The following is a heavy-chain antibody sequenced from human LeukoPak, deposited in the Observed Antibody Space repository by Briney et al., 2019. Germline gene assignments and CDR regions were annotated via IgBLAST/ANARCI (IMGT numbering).Heavy chain of an antibody. Sequence: GGSLRLSCAASGFTLSSYAMSWVRQAPGKGLEWVSAISGSGGSTYYADSVKGRFTISRDNSKNTLYLQMNSLRAEDTAVYYCAKRKRYGGYSYGSFDYWGQGTLVTVSS. D-gene: IGHD5-18*01. CDR3: AKRKRYGGYSYGSFDY. CDR2: ISGSGGST. J-gene: IGHJ4*02. V-gene: IGHV3-23*01. CDR1: GFTLSSYA.